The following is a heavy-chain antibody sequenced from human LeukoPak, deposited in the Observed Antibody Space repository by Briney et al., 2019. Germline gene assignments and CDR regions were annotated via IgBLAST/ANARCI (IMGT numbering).Heavy chain of an antibody. CDR3: TRDQTPYY. CDR1: GFTFGDYA. J-gene: IGHJ4*02. Sequence: GGSLRLSCTVSGFTFGDYAMTWVRQAPGKGLEWVGFIRSNLYGGTPEYAASVKGRFTISRDDSNSIAYLEMDSLKTDDTAVYYCTRDQTPYYWGQGTLVTVSS. V-gene: IGHV3-49*04. CDR2: IRSNLYGGTP.